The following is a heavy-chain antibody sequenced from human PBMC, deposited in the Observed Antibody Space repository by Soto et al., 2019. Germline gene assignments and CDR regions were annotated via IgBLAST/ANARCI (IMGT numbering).Heavy chain of an antibody. J-gene: IGHJ4*02. CDR3: ATGSGSTYGYFDY. CDR1: GGSVTSDEDY. V-gene: IGHV4-30-4*01. CDR2: ISNSGST. Sequence: SETLSLTCTVSGGSVTSDEDYWSWIRQSPGKGLEWIGYISNSGSTGYNPSLKTRLSMSVDRSKNQFTLRLTSVTAADTAVYSCATGSGSTYGYFDYWGQGTQVTVSS. D-gene: IGHD3-3*01.